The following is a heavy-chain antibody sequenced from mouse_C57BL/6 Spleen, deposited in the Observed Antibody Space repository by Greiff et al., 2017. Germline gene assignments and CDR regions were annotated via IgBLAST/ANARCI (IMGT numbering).Heavy chain of an antibody. Sequence: VQLQQSGPELVKPGASVKISCKASGYSFTGYYMNWVKQSPEKSLEWIGEINPSTGGTTYNQKFKAKATLTVDKSSSTAYMQLKSLTSEDSAVYYCARSNYYYGSSYYDGWGTGTTVTVSS. CDR1: GYSFTGYY. D-gene: IGHD1-1*01. CDR2: INPSTGGT. CDR3: ARSNYYYGSSYYDG. J-gene: IGHJ1*03. V-gene: IGHV1-42*01.